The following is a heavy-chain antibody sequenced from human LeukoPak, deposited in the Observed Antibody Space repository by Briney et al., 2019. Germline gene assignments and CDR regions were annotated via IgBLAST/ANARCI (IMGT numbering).Heavy chain of an antibody. CDR3: ARRAGAYSHPYGY. CDR1: GFTFSSYC. CDR2: IKQDGSEK. Sequence: GGSLRLSCAASGFTFSSYCMRWVRQAPGKGLEWVANIKQDGSEKYYADFVKGRFTISRDNSKNTLYLEMNSLRAEDTAVYYCARRAGAYSHPYGYWGQGTLVTVSS. V-gene: IGHV3-7*03. D-gene: IGHD4/OR15-4a*01. J-gene: IGHJ4*02.